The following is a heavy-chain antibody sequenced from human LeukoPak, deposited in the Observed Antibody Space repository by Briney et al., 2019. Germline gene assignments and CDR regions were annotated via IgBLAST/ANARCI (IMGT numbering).Heavy chain of an antibody. CDR1: GGSISSYY. J-gene: IGHJ4*02. V-gene: IGHV4-59*08. Sequence: PSETLSLTCTVSGGSISSYYWSWNRQPPGKGLEWIGYIYYSGSTNYNPSLKSRVTISVDTSKNQFSLKLSSVTAADTAVYYCARRRGGYDILTGYYPTYFDYWGQGTLVTVSS. CDR2: IYYSGST. D-gene: IGHD3-9*01. CDR3: ARRRGGYDILTGYYPTYFDY.